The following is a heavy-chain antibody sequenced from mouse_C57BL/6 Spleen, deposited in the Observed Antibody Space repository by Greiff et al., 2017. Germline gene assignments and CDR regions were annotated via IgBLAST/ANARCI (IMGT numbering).Heavy chain of an antibody. Sequence: EVQLQESGGGLVQPGGSMKLSCVASGFTFSNYWMNWVRQSPEKGLEWVAQIRLKSDNYATHYAESVKGRFTISRDDSKSSVYLQMNNLRAEDTGIYYCTSWGFDYWGQGTTLTVSS. CDR2: IRLKSDNYAT. CDR1: GFTFSNYW. CDR3: TSWGFDY. J-gene: IGHJ2*01. D-gene: IGHD4-1*01. V-gene: IGHV6-3*01.